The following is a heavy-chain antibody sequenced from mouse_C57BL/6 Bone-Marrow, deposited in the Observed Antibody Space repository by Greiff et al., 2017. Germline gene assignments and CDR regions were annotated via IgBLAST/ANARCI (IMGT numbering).Heavy chain of an antibody. CDR2: IDPSDSYT. J-gene: IGHJ2*01. CDR1: GYTFTSYW. Sequence: QVQLQQPGAELVRPGTSVKLSCKASGYTFTSYWMHWVKQRPGQGLEWIGVIDPSDSYTNYNQKFKGTATLTVDTSSSTAYMQLSSLTSEDSAVYYCALITTYGSSFDDWGQGTTLTVSS. V-gene: IGHV1-59*01. CDR3: ALITTYGSSFDD. D-gene: IGHD1-1*01.